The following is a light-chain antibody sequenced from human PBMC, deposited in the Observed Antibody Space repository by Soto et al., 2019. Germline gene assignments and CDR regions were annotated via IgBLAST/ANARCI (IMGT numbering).Light chain of an antibody. CDR1: QSVSSSY. J-gene: IGKJ1*01. Sequence: IVLTQSPGTLSLSPWERATLSCRASQSVSSSYLAWYQQKPGQAPRLLIYGASSRATGIPDRFSGSGSGTDFTLTISRLEPEDFAVYYCQQYGSSLTTFGQGTKVDIK. CDR2: GAS. V-gene: IGKV3-20*01. CDR3: QQYGSSLTT.